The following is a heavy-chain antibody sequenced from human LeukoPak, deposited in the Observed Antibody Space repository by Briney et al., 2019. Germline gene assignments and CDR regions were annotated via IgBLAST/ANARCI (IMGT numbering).Heavy chain of an antibody. CDR1: GGSFSGYY. CDR2: INHSGST. Sequence: PSETLSLTCAVYGGSFSGYYWSWIRQPPGKGLEWIGEINHSGSTNYNPSLKSRVTISVDTSKNQFSLKLSSVTAADTAVYYCARGRGCSYGWNYYYGMDVWGQGTTVTVSS. J-gene: IGHJ6*02. V-gene: IGHV4-34*01. CDR3: ARGRGCSYGWNYYYGMDV. D-gene: IGHD5-18*01.